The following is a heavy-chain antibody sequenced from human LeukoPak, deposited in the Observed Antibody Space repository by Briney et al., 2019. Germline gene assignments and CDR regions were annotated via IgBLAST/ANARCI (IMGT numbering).Heavy chain of an antibody. CDR2: ISSSGSTI. D-gene: IGHD6-6*01. CDR3: AREIIGSSSLPDY. Sequence: PGGSLRLSCAASGFTFSSYEMNWVRQAPGKGLEWVSYISSSGSTIYYADSVKGRFTISRDNAKNSLYLQMNSLRAEDTAVYYCAREIIGSSSLPDYRGQGTLVTVSS. V-gene: IGHV3-48*03. CDR1: GFTFSSYE. J-gene: IGHJ4*02.